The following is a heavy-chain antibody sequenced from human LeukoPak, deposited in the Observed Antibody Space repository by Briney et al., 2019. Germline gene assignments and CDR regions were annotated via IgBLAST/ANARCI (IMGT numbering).Heavy chain of an antibody. V-gene: IGHV6-1*01. J-gene: IGHJ4*02. CDR3: ARSTGPIDY. CDR2: TYYRSKWST. D-gene: IGHD1-1*01. CDR1: GDSVSSNSAA. Sequence: SQTLSLTCAISGDSVSSNSAAWNWIRQSPSRGLEWLGRTYYRSKWSTYYAVSVKSRISINRDTSKNQISLQLNSVTPEDTAVYYCARSTGPIDYWGQGTLVTVSS.